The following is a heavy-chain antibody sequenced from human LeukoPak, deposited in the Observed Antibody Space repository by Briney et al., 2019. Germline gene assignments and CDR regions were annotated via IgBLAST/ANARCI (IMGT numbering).Heavy chain of an antibody. Sequence: SQTLSLTCTVSGGSISSGDYYWSWIRQPPGKGLEWIGYIYYSGSTYYNPSLKSRVTISVDTSKNQFSLKLSSVTAADTAVYYCATQSPITGTTGYWFDPWGQGTLVTVSS. CDR3: ATQSPITGTTGYWFDP. CDR2: IYYSGST. V-gene: IGHV4-30-4*08. CDR1: GGSISSGDYY. J-gene: IGHJ5*02. D-gene: IGHD1-7*01.